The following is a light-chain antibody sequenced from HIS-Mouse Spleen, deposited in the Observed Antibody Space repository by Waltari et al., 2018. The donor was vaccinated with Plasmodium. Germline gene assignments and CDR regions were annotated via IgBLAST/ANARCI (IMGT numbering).Light chain of an antibody. CDR2: AAA. CDR1: QDISNY. J-gene: IGKJ3*01. CDR3: QQYDNLPPACT. Sequence: DIQMTQSPSSLSASVGDRVTITCQASQDISNYLNWYQQKPGKAPKLLIYAAANLETGVPSRFRGSGSGTDVTVTISSLQPEDIASYYCQQYDNLPPACTFGPGTKVDIK. V-gene: IGKV1-33*01.